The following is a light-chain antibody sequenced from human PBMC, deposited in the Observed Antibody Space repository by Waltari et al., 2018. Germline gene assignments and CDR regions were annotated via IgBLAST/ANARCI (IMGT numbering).Light chain of an antibody. Sequence: DIQMTQSPSTLSAYVGDRVTITCRASQSISSWLAWYQQKPGKAPKLLIYKASSLESGVPSRFSGSGSGTEFTLTISSLQPDDFATYYCQQYTSYSDFGPATKVDIK. CDR2: KAS. J-gene: IGKJ3*01. V-gene: IGKV1-5*03. CDR1: QSISSW. CDR3: QQYTSYSD.